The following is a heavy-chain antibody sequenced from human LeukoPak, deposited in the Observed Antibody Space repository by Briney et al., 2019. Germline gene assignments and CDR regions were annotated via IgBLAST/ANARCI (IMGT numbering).Heavy chain of an antibody. V-gene: IGHV3-21*01. D-gene: IGHD5-12*01. CDR3: ARDSGYDYNWFDP. Sequence: PGGSLRLSCAASGFTFSSYSMNWVRQAPGKGLEWVSSISSSSSYIYYADSVKGRFTISRDNAKNSLYLQMNSLRAEDTAVYYCARDSGYDYNWFDPWGQGTLVTVSS. CDR2: ISSSSSYI. CDR1: GFTFSSYS. J-gene: IGHJ5*02.